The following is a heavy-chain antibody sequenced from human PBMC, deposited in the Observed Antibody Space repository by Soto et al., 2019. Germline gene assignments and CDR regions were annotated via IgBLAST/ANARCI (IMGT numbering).Heavy chain of an antibody. CDR2: IYSGGST. CDR3: ARVYFGNFGFAFDI. J-gene: IGHJ3*02. Sequence: EVQLVESGGGLVQPGGSLRLSCAASGFTVSSNYMSWVRQAPGKGLEWVSVIYSGGSTYYADSVKGRFTISRHNSKNTLYLQMNSLRAEDTAVYYCARVYFGNFGFAFDIWGQGTMVTVSS. D-gene: IGHD2-8*01. V-gene: IGHV3-53*04. CDR1: GFTVSSNY.